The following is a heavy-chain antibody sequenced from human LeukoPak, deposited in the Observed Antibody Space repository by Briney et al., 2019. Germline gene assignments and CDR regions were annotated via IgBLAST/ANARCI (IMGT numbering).Heavy chain of an antibody. CDR3: AKAEGFFGGYYDR. D-gene: IGHD3-22*01. CDR1: GCIFNDYG. V-gene: IGHV3-9*01. CDR2: ISWNSGSI. J-gene: IGHJ5*02. Sequence: GGALRLSCAGSGCIFNDYGMHWVRQAPGKGLEWVSGISWNSGSIDYADSVKGRFTISRDNAKNSLFLQMNSLRPEDTAFYYCAKAEGFFGGYYDRWGQGTLVTVSS.